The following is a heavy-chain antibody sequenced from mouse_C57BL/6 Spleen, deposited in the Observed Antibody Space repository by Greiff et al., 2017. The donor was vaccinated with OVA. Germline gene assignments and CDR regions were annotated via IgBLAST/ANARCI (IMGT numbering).Heavy chain of an antibody. Sequence: VQLQQSGAELVKPGASVKLSCKASGYTFTSYWMQWVKQRPGQGLEWIGEIDPSDSYTNYNQKFKGKATLTVDTSSSTAYKQHSSLTSEDSAVYYCARGDCGSSNGDYWGQGTTLTVSS. CDR1: GYTFTSYW. CDR2: IDPSDSYT. D-gene: IGHD1-1*01. CDR3: ARGDCGSSNGDY. J-gene: IGHJ2*01. V-gene: IGHV1-50*01.